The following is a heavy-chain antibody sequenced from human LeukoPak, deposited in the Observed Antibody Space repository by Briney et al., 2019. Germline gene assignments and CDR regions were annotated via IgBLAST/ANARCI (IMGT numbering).Heavy chain of an antibody. CDR1: GDTVTGFS. CDR3: ATGYTYDYSLY. CDR2: FDPEDGAR. Sequence: ASVKVSCKVSGDTVTGFSIHWVRQAPGHGLEWMGVFDPEDGARIFAQKFQGRVTMTEDTSTDTAYMDLSSLRSEGTAVYYCATGYTYDYSLYWGQGTLVTVSS. D-gene: IGHD5-18*01. V-gene: IGHV1-24*01. J-gene: IGHJ4*02.